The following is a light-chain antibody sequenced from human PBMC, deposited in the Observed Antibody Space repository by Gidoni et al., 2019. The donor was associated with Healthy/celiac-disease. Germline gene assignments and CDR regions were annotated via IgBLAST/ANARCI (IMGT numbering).Light chain of an antibody. Sequence: ATQMTQSPSSLSASVGDRVTITCRASQGIRNDLGWYQQKPGKAPKLLIYAASSLQSGVPSRYSGSGSGTDFTLTISSLQPEDFATYYCLQDYNYPATFGQGTKVEIK. CDR2: AAS. J-gene: IGKJ1*01. CDR3: LQDYNYPAT. V-gene: IGKV1-6*01. CDR1: QGIRND.